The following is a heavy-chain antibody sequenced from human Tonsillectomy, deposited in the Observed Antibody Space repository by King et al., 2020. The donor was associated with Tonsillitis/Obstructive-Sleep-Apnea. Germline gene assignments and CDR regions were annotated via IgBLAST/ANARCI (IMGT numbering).Heavy chain of an antibody. CDR1: GYRFANYW. V-gene: IGHV5-51*01. CDR2: FRPRDSDS. D-gene: IGHD3/OR15-3a*01. J-gene: IGHJ4*02. CDR3: ARLSNVDFWALTFDY. Sequence: VQLVQSGAEMKKAGESLKISCKGSGYRFANYWIVWWRQKPGQSLDVMGVFRPRDSDSKYRPSFQVQVPVSADKSICPAYLQWRSLKVSDSATYYCARLSNVDFWALTFDYWGQGTQVTVSS.